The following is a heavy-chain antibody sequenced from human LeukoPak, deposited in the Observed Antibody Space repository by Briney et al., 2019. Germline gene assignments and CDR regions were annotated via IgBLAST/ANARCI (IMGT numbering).Heavy chain of an antibody. Sequence: SETLSLTCTVSGGSISSSSYYWGWIRQPPGKGLEWIGSIYYSGSTYYNPSLKSRVTISVDTSKNQFSLKLSSVTSADTAVYYCASEPAGNDDYWGQGTLVTVSS. D-gene: IGHD6-13*01. CDR3: ASEPAGNDDY. CDR2: IYYSGST. J-gene: IGHJ4*02. V-gene: IGHV4-39*07. CDR1: GGSISSSSYY.